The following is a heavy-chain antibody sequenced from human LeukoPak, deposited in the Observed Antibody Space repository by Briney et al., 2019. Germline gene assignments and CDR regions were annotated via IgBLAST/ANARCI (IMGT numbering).Heavy chain of an antibody. V-gene: IGHV3-30*02. CDR2: IRYDGSNK. J-gene: IGHJ4*02. D-gene: IGHD3-10*01. CDR1: GFTFSSYG. CDR3: VKGLYGSGGYSDY. Sequence: PGGSLRLSCAASGFTFSSYGMHWVRQAPGKGLEWVAFIRYDGSNKYYADSVKGRFTISRDNSKNTLYLQMNSLRAEDTAVYYCVKGLYGSGGYSDYWGQGTLVTVSS.